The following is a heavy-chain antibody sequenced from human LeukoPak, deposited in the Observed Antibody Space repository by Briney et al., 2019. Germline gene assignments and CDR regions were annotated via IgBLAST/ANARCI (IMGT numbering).Heavy chain of an antibody. V-gene: IGHV3-30*02. CDR2: IRYDGSNK. Sequence: GGSLRLSCAASGFTFSSYGMHRVRQAPGKGLEWVAFIRYDGSNKYYADSVKGRFTISRDNSKNTLYLQMNSLRAEDTAVYYCARAHWTRRIYGIFDCWGQGTLVTVSS. CDR1: GFTFSSYG. J-gene: IGHJ4*02. CDR3: ARAHWTRRIYGIFDC. D-gene: IGHD2/OR15-2a*01.